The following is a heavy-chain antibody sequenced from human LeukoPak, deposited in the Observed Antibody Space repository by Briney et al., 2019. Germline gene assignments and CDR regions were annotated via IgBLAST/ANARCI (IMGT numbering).Heavy chain of an antibody. Sequence: SVKVSCKASGGTFSSYAISWVRQAPGQGLEWMGGIIPIFGTTDYAQKFQGRVTITADKFTSTVYMELSSLRSEDKAVYYCARSKNRKYYDSSGYLIVWGQGTLVTVSS. V-gene: IGHV1-69*06. D-gene: IGHD3-22*01. CDR1: GGTFSSYA. CDR3: ARSKNRKYYDSSGYLIV. CDR2: IIPIFGTT. J-gene: IGHJ4*02.